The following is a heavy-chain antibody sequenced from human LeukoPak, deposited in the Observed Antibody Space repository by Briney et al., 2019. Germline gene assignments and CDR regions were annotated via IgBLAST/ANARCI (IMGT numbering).Heavy chain of an antibody. CDR1: GGSISSSSYY. CDR3: ASVRGYCSGGSCHETFDI. V-gene: IGHV4-39*01. D-gene: IGHD2-15*01. Sequence: SETLSLTCTVSGGSISSSSYYWGWIRQPPGKGLEWIGSIYYSGSTYYNPSLKSRVTISVDTSKNQFSLKLSSVTAADTAVYYCASVRGYCSGGSCHETFDIRGQGTMVTVSS. J-gene: IGHJ3*02. CDR2: IYYSGST.